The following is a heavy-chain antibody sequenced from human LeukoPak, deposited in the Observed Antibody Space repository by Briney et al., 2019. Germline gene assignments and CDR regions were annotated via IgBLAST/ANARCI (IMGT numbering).Heavy chain of an antibody. V-gene: IGHV4-39*01. Sequence: SETLSLICTVSGGSISSSSYYWGWLRQPPGKGLEWIGSIYYSGSTYYNPSLKSRVTISVDTSKNQFSLKLSSVTAADTAVYYCARLPLPYCSSTSCYPYWGQGTLVTVSS. CDR2: IYYSGST. J-gene: IGHJ4*02. CDR1: GGSISSSSYY. D-gene: IGHD2-2*01. CDR3: ARLPLPYCSSTSCYPY.